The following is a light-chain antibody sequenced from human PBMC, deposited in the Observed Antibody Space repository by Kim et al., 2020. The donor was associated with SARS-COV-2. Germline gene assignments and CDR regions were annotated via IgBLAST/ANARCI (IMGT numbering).Light chain of an antibody. CDR1: SSDVGGYNY. V-gene: IGLV2-8*01. J-gene: IGLJ1*01. CDR2: EVS. Sequence: QSALTHPPSASGSPGQSVTISCTGTSSDVGGYNYVSWYQQHPGKAPKLMISEVSKRPSGVPDRFSGSKSGNTASLTVSGLQAEDEADYYCCSYAGSSNFVFGTGTKVTVL. CDR3: CSYAGSSNFV.